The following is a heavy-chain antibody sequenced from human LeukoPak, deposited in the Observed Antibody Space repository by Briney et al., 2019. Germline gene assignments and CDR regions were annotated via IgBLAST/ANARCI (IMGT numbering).Heavy chain of an antibody. CDR2: IYYSGST. V-gene: IGHV4-30-4*01. CDR1: GGSISSGDYY. J-gene: IGHJ4*02. CDR3: ARAHREVPGYHYYDSSRNPPYFDY. D-gene: IGHD3-22*01. Sequence: PSETLSLTCTVSGGSISSGDYYWSWLRQPPGKGLEWIGYIYYSGSTYYNPSLKSRVTISVDTSKNQFSLKLSSVTAADTAVYYCARAHREVPGYHYYDSSRNPPYFDYWGQGTLVTVSS.